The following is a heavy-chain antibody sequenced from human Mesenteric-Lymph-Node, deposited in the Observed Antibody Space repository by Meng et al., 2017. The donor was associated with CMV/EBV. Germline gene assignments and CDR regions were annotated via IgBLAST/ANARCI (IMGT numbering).Heavy chain of an antibody. CDR3: ARDRGGYYGSGSQYFDY. D-gene: IGHD3-10*01. V-gene: IGHV4-34*01. CDR2: INHSGST. J-gene: IGHJ4*02. Sequence: SETLSLTCAVYGGSFSGYYWSWIRQPPGKGLEWIGEINHSGSTNYNPSLKSRVTISVDTSKNQFSLKLSSVTAADTAVYYCARDRGGYYGSGSQYFDYWGQGTLVTVSS. CDR1: GGSFSGYY.